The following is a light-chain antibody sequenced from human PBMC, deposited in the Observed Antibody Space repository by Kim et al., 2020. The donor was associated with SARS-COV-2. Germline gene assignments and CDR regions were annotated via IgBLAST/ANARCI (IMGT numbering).Light chain of an antibody. Sequence: EIVMTQSPATLSVSPGERATLSCRASQSVSSNLAWYQQKPGQAPRLLIYGASTRATGLPARFSGSGSGTEFTLTISSLQSEDFAVYYCQQYNNWPPGAFGQGTKVDIK. CDR1: QSVSSN. CDR3: QQYNNWPPGA. J-gene: IGKJ1*01. CDR2: GAS. V-gene: IGKV3-15*01.